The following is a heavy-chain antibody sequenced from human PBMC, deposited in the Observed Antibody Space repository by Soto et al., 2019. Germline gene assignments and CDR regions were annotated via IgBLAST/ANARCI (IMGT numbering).Heavy chain of an antibody. Sequence: QVQLVESGGGLVQPGRSLKISCAASGFTFSTYGMHWVRQSPGKGLEWVAVISYDGSNQYYRDSVRDSFTISRDNSRNTVYLQINSLREEDTAVYYCAKDEGRFLKYYFNFGVDAWGRGTTVTVS. J-gene: IGHJ6*02. V-gene: IGHV3-30*18. CDR2: ISYDGSNQ. CDR1: GFTFSTYG. D-gene: IGHD3-3*01. CDR3: AKDEGRFLKYYFNFGVDA.